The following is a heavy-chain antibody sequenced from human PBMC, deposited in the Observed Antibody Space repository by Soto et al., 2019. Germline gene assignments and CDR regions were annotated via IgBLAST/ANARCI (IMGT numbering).Heavy chain of an antibody. CDR1: GFTFSSYG. J-gene: IGHJ3*02. CDR3: ALLVVVAATPLRDAFDI. D-gene: IGHD2-15*01. CDR2: ISYDGSNK. V-gene: IGHV3-30*03. Sequence: GGSLRLSCAASGFTFSSYGMHWVRQAPGKGLEWVAFISYDGSNKYYADSVKGRFTISRDNSKNTLYLQMNSLRDEGKDVYYCALLVVVAATPLRDAFDIWGQGTMVTVSS.